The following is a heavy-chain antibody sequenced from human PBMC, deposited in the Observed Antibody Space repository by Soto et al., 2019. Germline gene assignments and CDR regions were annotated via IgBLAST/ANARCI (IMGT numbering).Heavy chain of an antibody. J-gene: IGHJ3*02. CDR1: GFTFSSYA. CDR3: AKGTYRDYVYWDHAFDI. CDR2: ISGSGSRT. D-gene: IGHD4-17*01. Sequence: GGSLRLSCAASGFTFSSYAMSWVRQAPGKGLEWVSAISGSGSRTYYADSVKGRFTFSRDNPKKTLYLQMNSLRAEDTAVYFCAKGTYRDYVYWDHAFDIWGQGTMVTVSS. V-gene: IGHV3-23*01.